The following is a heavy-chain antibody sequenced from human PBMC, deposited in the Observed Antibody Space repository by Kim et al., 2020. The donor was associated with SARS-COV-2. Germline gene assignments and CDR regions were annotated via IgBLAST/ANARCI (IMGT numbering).Heavy chain of an antibody. CDR3: ARGYYYDSSGSNDAFDI. V-gene: IGHV4-31*02. Sequence: LKSRVTRSVDTSKNQFSLQLSSVTAADTAVYYCARGYYYDSSGSNDAFDIWGQGTMVTVSS. J-gene: IGHJ3*02. D-gene: IGHD3-22*01.